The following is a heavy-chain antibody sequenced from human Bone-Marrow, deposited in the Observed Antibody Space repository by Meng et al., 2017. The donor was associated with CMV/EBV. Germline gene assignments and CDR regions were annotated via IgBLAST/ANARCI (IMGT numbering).Heavy chain of an antibody. CDR3: ARGNSKLLYYYYGMDV. Sequence: SETLSLTCTVSGGSISSYYWSWIRQPPGKGLEWIGYIYYSGSTYYNPSLKSRVTISVDTSKNQFSLKLSSVTAADTAVYYCARGNSKLLYYYYGMDVWGQGTTVTVSS. V-gene: IGHV4-59*08. CDR2: IYYSGST. J-gene: IGHJ6*02. CDR1: GGSISSYY. D-gene: IGHD4-11*01.